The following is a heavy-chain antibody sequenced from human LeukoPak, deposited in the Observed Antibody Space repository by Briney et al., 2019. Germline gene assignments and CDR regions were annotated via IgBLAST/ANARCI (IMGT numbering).Heavy chain of an antibody. CDR3: ARETAYCGGDCFTLLDY. CDR1: GGSITSYY. Sequence: SETLSLTCTVSGGSITSYYWSWIRHPPGKGLEWIGYIYYSGSTNYNPSLKSRVTISVDTSKNQFSLKLSSVTAADTAVYYCARETAYCGGDCFTLLDYWGQGTLVTVSS. CDR2: IYYSGST. D-gene: IGHD2-21*02. J-gene: IGHJ4*02. V-gene: IGHV4-59*01.